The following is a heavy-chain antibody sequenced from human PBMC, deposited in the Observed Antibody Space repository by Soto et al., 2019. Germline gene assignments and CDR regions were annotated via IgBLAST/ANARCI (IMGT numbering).Heavy chain of an antibody. CDR3: ARGGYGDPGYYFDY. Sequence: SETLSLTCTVSGGSISSGDYYWSWIRQPPGKGLEWIGHIYYSGSTYYNPSLKSRITISVDTSKNQFSLKLSSVTAADTAVYYCARGGYGDPGYYFDYWGQGTLVTVS. CDR1: GGSISSGDYY. J-gene: IGHJ4*02. V-gene: IGHV4-30-4*01. D-gene: IGHD4-17*01. CDR2: IYYSGST.